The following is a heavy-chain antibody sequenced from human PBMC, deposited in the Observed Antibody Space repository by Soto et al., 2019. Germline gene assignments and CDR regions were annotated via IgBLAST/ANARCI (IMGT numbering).Heavy chain of an antibody. J-gene: IGHJ4*02. Sequence: QVPLVQSGAEVKKPGASVKVSCKASGYTFTSYAMHWVRQAPGQRLEWMGWINAGNGNTKYSQKFQGRVTITRDTSASTAYMELSSLRSEDTAVYYCARVYYDSSGYYYGSVDYWGQGTLVTVSS. CDR1: GYTFTSYA. D-gene: IGHD3-22*01. V-gene: IGHV1-3*01. CDR2: INAGNGNT. CDR3: ARVYYDSSGYYYGSVDY.